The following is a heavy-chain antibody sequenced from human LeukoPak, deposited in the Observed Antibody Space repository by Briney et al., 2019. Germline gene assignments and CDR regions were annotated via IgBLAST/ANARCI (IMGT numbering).Heavy chain of an antibody. Sequence: ASVKVSCKASGGTFSSYAISWARQAPGQGLEWMGGIIPLFGTANYAQKFQGRLTITTDESTSTAYMELSSLRSEDTAVYYCARGFHYDSSGYYYFYWGQGTLVTVSS. V-gene: IGHV1-69*05. CDR1: GGTFSSYA. CDR2: IIPLFGTA. CDR3: ARGFHYDSSGYYYFY. D-gene: IGHD3-22*01. J-gene: IGHJ4*02.